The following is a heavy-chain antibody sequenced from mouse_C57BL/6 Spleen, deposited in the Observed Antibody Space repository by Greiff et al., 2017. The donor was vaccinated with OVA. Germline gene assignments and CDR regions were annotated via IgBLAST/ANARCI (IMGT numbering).Heavy chain of an antibody. V-gene: IGHV1-15*01. D-gene: IGHD3-2*02. Sequence: QVQLQQSGAELVRPGASVTLSCKASGYTFTDYEMHWVKQTPVHGLEWIGAVDPETGGTAYNQKFKGKAILTADKSSSTAYMELRSLTSEDSAVYYCTRGELRLPAMDYWGQGTSVTVSS. J-gene: IGHJ4*01. CDR2: VDPETGGT. CDR1: GYTFTDYE. CDR3: TRGELRLPAMDY.